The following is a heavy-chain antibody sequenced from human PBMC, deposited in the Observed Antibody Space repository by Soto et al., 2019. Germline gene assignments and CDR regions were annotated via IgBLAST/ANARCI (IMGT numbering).Heavy chain of an antibody. CDR1: GFTFSSYA. Sequence: EVQLLESGGGLVQPGGSLRLSCAASGFTFSSYAMSWVRQAPGKGLEWVSVISGSGDSTYYADSVKGRFTISRDNSRNTLYLQMNSLRAEDTAVYYCAKRGSGSQFDYWGQGTLVTVSS. J-gene: IGHJ4*02. D-gene: IGHD1-26*01. CDR2: ISGSGDST. CDR3: AKRGSGSQFDY. V-gene: IGHV3-23*01.